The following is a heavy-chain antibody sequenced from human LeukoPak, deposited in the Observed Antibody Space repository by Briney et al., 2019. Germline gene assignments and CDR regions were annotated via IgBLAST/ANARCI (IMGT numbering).Heavy chain of an antibody. D-gene: IGHD3-22*01. CDR2: ISSGSSYM. CDR3: AGVTYYSDSSAYYYDS. CDR1: GFTFSSYS. J-gene: IGHJ4*02. V-gene: IGHV3-21*01. Sequence: GESLKISCAASGFTFSSYSMNWVRQSPGKGLEWVSSISSGSSYMYYADSVKGRFTISRDNAKNSLYLQMNSLRAEDTAVYYCAGVTYYSDSSAYYYDSWGQGTLVTVSS.